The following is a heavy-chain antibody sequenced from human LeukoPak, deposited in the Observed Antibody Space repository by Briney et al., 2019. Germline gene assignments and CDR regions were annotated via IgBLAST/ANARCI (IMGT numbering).Heavy chain of an antibody. CDR1: GFTFSSYD. Sequence: GGSLRLSCAASGFTFSSYDMSWVRQAPGKGLEWVSAISGSGGSTYYADSVKGRFTISRDKSKNTLYLQMDSLRAEDTAVYYCAKGQKDEYCLDYWGQGTLVTVSS. J-gene: IGHJ4*02. CDR2: ISGSGGST. CDR3: AKGQKDEYCLDY. D-gene: IGHD2-21*02. V-gene: IGHV3-23*01.